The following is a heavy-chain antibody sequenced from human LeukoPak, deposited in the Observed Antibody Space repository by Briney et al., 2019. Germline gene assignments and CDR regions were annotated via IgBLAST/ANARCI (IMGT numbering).Heavy chain of an antibody. D-gene: IGHD2-8*01. J-gene: IGHJ6*02. CDR1: GYTLTELS. V-gene: IGHV1-24*01. Sequence: ASVKVSCKVSGYTLTELSMHWVRQAPGKGLEWMGVFDPEDGETIYAQKFQGRVTMTEDTSTDTAYMELSSLRSEDTAVYYCATTKPGSYYYYGMDVWGQGTTVTVSS. CDR3: ATTKPGSYYYYGMDV. CDR2: FDPEDGET.